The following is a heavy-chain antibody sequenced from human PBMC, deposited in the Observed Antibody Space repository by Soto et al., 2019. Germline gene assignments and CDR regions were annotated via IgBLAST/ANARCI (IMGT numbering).Heavy chain of an antibody. CDR2: IKQDGSEK. D-gene: IGHD3-3*01. J-gene: IGHJ6*03. CDR1: GSTFSSYW. Sequence: GGSLRLSCAASGSTFSSYWMSWVRQAPGKGLEWVANIKQDGSEKYYVDSVKGRFTISRDNAKNSLYLQMNSLRAEDTAVYYCARDLKGEDYDFWSGPDNYYYYMDVWGKGTTVTVSS. V-gene: IGHV3-7*01. CDR3: ARDLKGEDYDFWSGPDNYYYYMDV.